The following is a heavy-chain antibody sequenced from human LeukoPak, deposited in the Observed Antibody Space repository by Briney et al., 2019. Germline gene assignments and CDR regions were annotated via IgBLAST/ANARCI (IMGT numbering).Heavy chain of an antibody. V-gene: IGHV1-2*02. J-gene: IGHJ5*02. Sequence: ASVKVSCKASGYTFTGYYMHWVRQAPGQGLEWMGWINPNSGGTNYAQKFQGRVTMTRDTSISTAYMELSRLRSDDTAVYYCARAQVSGVFYDSRYNWFDPWGQGTLVTVSS. D-gene: IGHD3-22*01. CDR1: GYTFTGYY. CDR2: INPNSGGT. CDR3: ARAQVSGVFYDSRYNWFDP.